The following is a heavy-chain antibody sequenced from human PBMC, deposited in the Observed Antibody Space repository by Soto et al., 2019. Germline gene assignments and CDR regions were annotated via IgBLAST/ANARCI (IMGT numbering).Heavy chain of an antibody. V-gene: IGHV3-74*01. CDR2: ISNDGTST. Sequence: EVQLVESGGGLVQPGGSLRLSCAASGFTSSSYWRHWVRQAPGKGLVWVSRISNDGTSTNYADSVKGRFTISRDNAKNTVYLEMNSLRAEDTAVYYCARDWYYYDTSDHFSADAFDIWGQGTTVTVSS. CDR3: ARDWYYYDTSDHFSADAFDI. D-gene: IGHD3-22*01. J-gene: IGHJ3*02. CDR1: GFTSSSYW.